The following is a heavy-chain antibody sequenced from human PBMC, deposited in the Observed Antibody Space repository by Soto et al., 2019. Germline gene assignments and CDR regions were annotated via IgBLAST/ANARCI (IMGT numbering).Heavy chain of an antibody. V-gene: IGHV3-7*01. D-gene: IGHD5-12*01. CDR3: ARLYLAATITSLDY. CDR2: IKKDGSEK. J-gene: IGHJ4*01. Sequence: EVQLVESGGGLVQPGGSLRLSCAASGFTFSNYWLSWVRQAPGKGLEWVANIKKDGSEKYYVGSVVGRFTISRDNAENSLYLQMNSLRAEDTAVYYCARLYLAATITSLDYWGHRTLVTVSS. CDR1: GFTFSNYW.